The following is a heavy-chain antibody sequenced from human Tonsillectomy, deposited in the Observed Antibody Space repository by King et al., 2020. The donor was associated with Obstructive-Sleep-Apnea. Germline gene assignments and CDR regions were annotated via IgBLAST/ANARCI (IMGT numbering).Heavy chain of an antibody. Sequence: VQLQESGPGLVKPSETLSLTCSVSGGSMSSFYWSWIRQAAGKGLEWIGRIYTSGSTNYNPSLKSRVTLSVDTSNNQISLKLSSVTAADTAVYYCAREESAYYGAGPMDVWGKGTTVTVSS. J-gene: IGHJ6*04. D-gene: IGHD3-10*01. CDR2: IYTSGST. CDR1: GGSMSSFY. V-gene: IGHV4-4*07. CDR3: AREESAYYGAGPMDV.